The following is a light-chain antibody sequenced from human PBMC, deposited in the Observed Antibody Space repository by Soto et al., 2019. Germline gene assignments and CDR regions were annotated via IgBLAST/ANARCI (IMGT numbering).Light chain of an antibody. V-gene: IGLV1-40*01. CDR1: SSNIGAGYD. CDR3: QSYGSSLSVV. CDR2: GNS. J-gene: IGLJ2*01. Sequence: QSVLTQPPSVSGAPGQRVTISCTGSSSNIGAGYDVHWYQQLPGTAPKLLIYGNSNRPSGVPDRFSGSKSGTSASLAITGLHAEDEADYYCQSYGSSLSVVFGGGTKLTVL.